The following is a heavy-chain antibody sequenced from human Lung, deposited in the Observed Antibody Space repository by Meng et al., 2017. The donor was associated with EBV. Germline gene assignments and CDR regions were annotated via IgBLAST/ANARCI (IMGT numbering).Heavy chain of an antibody. V-gene: IGHV3-74*01. J-gene: IGHJ4*02. D-gene: IGHD5-24*01. CDR1: GFRFSRYW. Sequence: EVRVVEAGGGLVQPGGSLRLSCAASGFRFSRYWMHWVRQVPGKGLIWVARTNEDGGITNYADSAKGRFTISRDNTKNTLYLHMTSLRVEDTAVYFCSRDLVGSDDVWGQGTLVTVSS. CDR3: SRDLVGSDDV. CDR2: TNEDGGIT.